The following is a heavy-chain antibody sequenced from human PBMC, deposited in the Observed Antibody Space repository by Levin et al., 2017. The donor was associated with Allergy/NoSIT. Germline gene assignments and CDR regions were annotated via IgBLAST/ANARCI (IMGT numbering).Heavy chain of an antibody. CDR1: GFTVSDYY. J-gene: IGHJ3*02. Sequence: GGSLRLSCAASGFTVSDYYMSWVRQTPGKGLEWVSIIYSGGAPYYADSVRGRFTISRDSSKNTLYLQMNSLRAEDTAAYYCARVMRAPPSFAFDIWGQGTMVTVSS. CDR2: IYSGGAP. V-gene: IGHV3-66*01. CDR3: ARVMRAPPSFAFDI.